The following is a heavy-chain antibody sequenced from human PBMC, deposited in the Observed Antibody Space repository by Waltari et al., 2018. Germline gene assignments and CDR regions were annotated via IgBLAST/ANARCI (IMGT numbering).Heavy chain of an antibody. D-gene: IGHD6-25*01. CDR1: GCSISDSSYY. CDR2: IYYNGAN. CDR3: AREDRVPTFSNSGY. Sequence: QLQLQESGPGLVKPSETLSLTCTVSGCSISDSSYYWGWVRQPPGKGLEWIATIYYNGANQYNPSLKSRVAIFVDTSKNQFSLRLTSVTAADTAVYYCAREDRVPTFSNSGYWGQGTLVTVSS. V-gene: IGHV4-39*02. J-gene: IGHJ4*02.